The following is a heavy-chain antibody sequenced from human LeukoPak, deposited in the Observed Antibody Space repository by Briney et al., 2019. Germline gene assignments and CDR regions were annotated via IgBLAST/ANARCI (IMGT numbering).Heavy chain of an antibody. J-gene: IGHJ3*02. Sequence: SETLSLTCTVSGGSISSSYWSWIRQPPGKGLEWIGYIYYRGSTNYNPSLKSRVTISVDTSKNQFSLKLSSVTAADTAVYYCARISTMLNAFDIWGQGTMVTVSS. V-gene: IGHV4-59*12. CDR2: IYYRGST. CDR1: GGSISSSY. D-gene: IGHD3-16*01. CDR3: ARISTMLNAFDI.